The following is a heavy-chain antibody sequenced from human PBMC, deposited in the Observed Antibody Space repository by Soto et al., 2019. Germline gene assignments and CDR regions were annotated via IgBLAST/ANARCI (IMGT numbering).Heavy chain of an antibody. J-gene: IGHJ4*02. CDR3: ARDRIPGDYYDSSGYYAY. CDR1: GFIFSSYT. D-gene: IGHD3-22*01. CDR2: ISHDGSNK. V-gene: IGHV3-30-3*01. Sequence: GGSLRLSCAAFGFIFSSYTMHWVRQAPGKGLEWVAVISHDGSNKNYADSVKGRFTIARDNSKNTLYLQMYSLRAEDTAVYYCARDRIPGDYYDSSGYYAYWGQGTLVTVSS.